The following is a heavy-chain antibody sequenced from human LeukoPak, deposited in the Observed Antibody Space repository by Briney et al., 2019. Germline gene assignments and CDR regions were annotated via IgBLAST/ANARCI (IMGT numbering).Heavy chain of an antibody. CDR3: ARGYGGNAFDY. D-gene: IGHD4-23*01. CDR2: INPSGGST. V-gene: IGHV1-46*01. J-gene: IGHJ4*02. CDR1: GYTFTSYY. Sequence: ASVKVSCKASGYTFTSYYMHWVRQAPGQGLEWRGIINPSGGSTSYAQKFQGRVTMTRDMSTSTVYMELSSLRSEDTAVYYCARGYGGNAFDYWGQGTLVTVSS.